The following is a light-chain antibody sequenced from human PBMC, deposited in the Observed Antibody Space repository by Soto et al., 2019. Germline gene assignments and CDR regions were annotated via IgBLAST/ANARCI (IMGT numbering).Light chain of an antibody. V-gene: IGLV1-44*01. CDR1: SSNIGINT. J-gene: IGLJ1*01. CDR3: ATWDDSLDVHV. Sequence: QSVLTQPPSASGTPGQTITISCSGGSSNIGINTVSWYEHLPGTAPRLLIYGNNQRPSGVPDRFSGSKSGTSASLAISGLQSEDEAHYYCATWDDSLDVHVFETGTKLTVL. CDR2: GNN.